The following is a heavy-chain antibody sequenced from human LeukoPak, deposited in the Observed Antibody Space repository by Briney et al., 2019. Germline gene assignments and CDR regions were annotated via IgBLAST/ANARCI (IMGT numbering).Heavy chain of an antibody. CDR1: GFTFSSYW. CDR3: ARGTYCSSTSCSDP. Sequence: GGSLRLSCAASGFTFSSYWMHWVRQAPGKGLVWFSRINSDGSSTSYADSVKGRFTISRDNAKNTLYLQMNSLRAEDTAVYYCARGTYCSSTSCSDPWGQGTLVTVSS. J-gene: IGHJ5*02. CDR2: INSDGSST. V-gene: IGHV3-74*01. D-gene: IGHD2-2*01.